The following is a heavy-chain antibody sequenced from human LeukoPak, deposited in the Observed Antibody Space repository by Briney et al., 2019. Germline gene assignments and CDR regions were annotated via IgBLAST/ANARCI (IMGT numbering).Heavy chain of an antibody. CDR1: GYTLTELS. CDR2: INPNSGGT. CDR3: ARDRIVTTPSYYYYGMDV. Sequence: ASVKVSCKVSGYTLTELSMHWVRQAPGQGLEWMGRINPNSGGTNYAQKFQGRVTMTRDTSISTAYMELSRLRSDDTAVYYCARDRIVTTPSYYYYGMDVWGQGTTVTVSS. J-gene: IGHJ6*02. D-gene: IGHD4-11*01. V-gene: IGHV1-2*06.